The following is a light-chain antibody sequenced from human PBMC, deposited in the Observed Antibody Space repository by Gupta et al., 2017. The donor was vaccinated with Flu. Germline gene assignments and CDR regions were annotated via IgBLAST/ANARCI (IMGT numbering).Light chain of an antibody. V-gene: IGKV1-17*01. J-gene: IGKJ3*01. CDR1: QNIGND. CDR3: PQHNSFPFT. CDR2: SAS. Sequence: QSSLPASVGDKITITCRASQNIGNDLGWYQQRPGKAPRRLIYSASRLQSEVPSRFSGSGSGTKFTLTISRRQPEDFATYFCPQHNSFPFTFGHGTKVDIK.